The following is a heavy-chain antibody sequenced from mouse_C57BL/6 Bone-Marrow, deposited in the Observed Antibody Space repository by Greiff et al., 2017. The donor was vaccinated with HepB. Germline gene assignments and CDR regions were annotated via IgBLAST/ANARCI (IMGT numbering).Heavy chain of an antibody. J-gene: IGHJ2*01. CDR2: FHPYNDDT. Sequence: QVQLQQSGAELVKPGASVKMSCKASGYTFTSYPIEWLKQNHGKRLEWIGNFHPYNDDTKYTEKFKAKATLPVEKSSSTVYLELSRLTSVASAVYYCARSYYGFDCWGQGTTLTVSS. CDR3: ARSYYGFDC. D-gene: IGHD1-1*01. V-gene: IGHV1-47*01. CDR1: GYTFTSYP.